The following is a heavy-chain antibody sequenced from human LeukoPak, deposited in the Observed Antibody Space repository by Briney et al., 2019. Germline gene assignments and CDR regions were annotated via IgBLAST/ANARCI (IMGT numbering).Heavy chain of an antibody. Sequence: ASVKVSCKASGYTFTGYYMHWVRQAPGQGLEWMGWINPNSGGTNYAQKFQGRVTMTEDTSTDTAYMELSSLRSEDTAVYYCATSRGDWGQGTLVTVSS. CDR2: INPNSGGT. D-gene: IGHD3-10*01. CDR3: ATSRGD. J-gene: IGHJ4*02. V-gene: IGHV1-2*02. CDR1: GYTFTGYY.